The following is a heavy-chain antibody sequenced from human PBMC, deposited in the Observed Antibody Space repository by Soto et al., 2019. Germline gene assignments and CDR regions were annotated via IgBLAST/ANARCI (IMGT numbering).Heavy chain of an antibody. CDR2: ISHSETT. Sequence: PSETLSLTCSVSGSYITSGDYHWTWIRQAPGKGLEWIGYISHSETTYYSPALKNRIIISSDFSMNQFSLRLNSVTAADTAVYFCEGFGVGDRDDKWGQGNLVTVSS. V-gene: IGHV4-30-4*01. D-gene: IGHD2-8*01. CDR1: GSYITSGDYH. J-gene: IGHJ4*02. CDR3: EGFGVGDRDDK.